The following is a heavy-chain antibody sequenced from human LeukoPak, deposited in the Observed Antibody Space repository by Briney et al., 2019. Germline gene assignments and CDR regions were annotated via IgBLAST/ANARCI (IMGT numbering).Heavy chain of an antibody. CDR1: GGSISSGGYY. V-gene: IGHV4-31*03. Sequence: SQTLSLTCTASGGSISSGGYYWSWIRQHPGKGLEWIGYIYYSGSTYYNPSLKSRVTISVDTSKNQFSLKLSSVTAADTAVYYCARGGEQQLPWYFDLWGRGTLVTVSS. CDR2: IYYSGST. D-gene: IGHD6-13*01. J-gene: IGHJ2*01. CDR3: ARGGEQQLPWYFDL.